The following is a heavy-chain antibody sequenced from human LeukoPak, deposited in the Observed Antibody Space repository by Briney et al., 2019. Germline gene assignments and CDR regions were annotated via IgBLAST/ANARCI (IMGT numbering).Heavy chain of an antibody. CDR2: IYYSGST. CDR3: ARYGIAVAGTIDY. Sequence: SETLSLTCTVSGGSISSGGYYWSWIRQHPGKGLEWIGYIYYSGSTYYNPSLKSRVTISVDTSKNQLSLKLSSVTAADTAVYYCARYGIAVAGTIDYWGQGTLVTVSS. D-gene: IGHD6-19*01. V-gene: IGHV4-31*03. J-gene: IGHJ4*02. CDR1: GGSISSGGYY.